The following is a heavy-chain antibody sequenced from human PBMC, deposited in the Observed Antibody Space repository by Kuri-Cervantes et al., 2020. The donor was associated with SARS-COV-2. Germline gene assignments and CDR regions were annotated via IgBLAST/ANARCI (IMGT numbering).Heavy chain of an antibody. V-gene: IGHV3-66*01. Sequence: GESLKISCAASGFTFSSYSMNWVRQAPGKGLEWVSVIYSGGSTYYADSVKGRFTISRDNAKNPLYLQMNSLRAEDTAVYYCAREGMRARDRAFDIWGQGTMVTVSS. CDR3: AREGMRARDRAFDI. J-gene: IGHJ3*02. D-gene: IGHD2-15*01. CDR1: GFTFSSYS. CDR2: IYSGGST.